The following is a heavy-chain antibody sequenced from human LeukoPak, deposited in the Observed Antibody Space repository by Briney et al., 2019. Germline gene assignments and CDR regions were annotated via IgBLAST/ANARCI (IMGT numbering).Heavy chain of an antibody. Sequence: ASVNVSFKASGGTFSSYAISWVRQAAGQGLEWMGRIILILGIANYAQKFQGRVTITADKSTSTAYMELSSLRSEDTAVYYCARGPPGSSGQLPFDYWGQGTLVTVSS. CDR1: GGTFSSYA. D-gene: IGHD3-22*01. J-gene: IGHJ4*02. CDR2: IILILGIA. V-gene: IGHV1-69*04. CDR3: ARGPPGSSGQLPFDY.